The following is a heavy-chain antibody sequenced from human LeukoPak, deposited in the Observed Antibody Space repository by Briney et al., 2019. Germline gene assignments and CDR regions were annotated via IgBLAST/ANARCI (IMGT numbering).Heavy chain of an antibody. J-gene: IGHJ4*02. D-gene: IGHD2/OR15-2a*01. CDR1: GFTFSRYG. CDR2: IWYDGSIE. CDR3: TKADEMNMDY. Sequence: GRALRLSCAASGFTFSRYGMHWVRQAPGKGLAWVAVIWYDGSIEYYADSVKGRFTIFKDNSKNTLYLQMNSLRAEDTAVYYCTKADEMNMDYWGQGTLVTVSS. V-gene: IGHV3-33*03.